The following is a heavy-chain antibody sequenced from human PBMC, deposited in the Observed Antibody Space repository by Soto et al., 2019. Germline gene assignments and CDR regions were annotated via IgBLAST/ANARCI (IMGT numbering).Heavy chain of an antibody. CDR3: ARDQDYYDLYYHGMDV. CDR1: GFTFSSYR. Sequence: GGSLILSCSASGFTFSSYRMHWVLQAPGKGLEWVSSINTFGSNIYYADSVKCRFTISRDNAENSLYFQMNSLRAEDTGLYYCARDQDYYDLYYHGMDVWGQGTTVTVSS. D-gene: IGHD3-22*01. J-gene: IGHJ6*02. V-gene: IGHV3-21*01. CDR2: INTFGSNI.